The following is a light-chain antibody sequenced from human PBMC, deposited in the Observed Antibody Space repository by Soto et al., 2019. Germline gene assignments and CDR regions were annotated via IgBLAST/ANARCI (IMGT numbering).Light chain of an antibody. CDR3: QQSHKMPS. Sequence: DIQMTQSPSSLSASVGDRVTITCRASQSIGTYLNWYQHKPGKGPTLLIHATSNLQIGVPSRFRGSGSGTEFTLTISSLEPEDFGTYYCQQSHKMPSFGQGTRLQIK. CDR2: ATS. J-gene: IGKJ5*01. CDR1: QSIGTY. V-gene: IGKV1-39*01.